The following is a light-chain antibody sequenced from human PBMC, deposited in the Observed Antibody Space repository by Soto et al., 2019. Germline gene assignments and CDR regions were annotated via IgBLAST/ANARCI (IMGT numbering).Light chain of an antibody. CDR1: SGSIASNS. Sequence: NFMLTQAHSVSESPGKTLSISCTRSSGSIASNSVQWYQQRPGSAPTTIIYDNNRRPSGVPDRFSGSIDISSNSASLTISGLRTEDEADYYCQSYNGNNQVFGGGTKLTVL. CDR2: DNN. J-gene: IGLJ3*02. CDR3: QSYNGNNQV. V-gene: IGLV6-57*03.